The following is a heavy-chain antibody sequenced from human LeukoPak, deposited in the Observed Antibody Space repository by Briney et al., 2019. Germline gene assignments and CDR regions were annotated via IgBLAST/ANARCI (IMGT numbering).Heavy chain of an antibody. D-gene: IGHD6-19*01. V-gene: IGHV1-18*01. J-gene: IGHJ4*02. CDR2: ISAYNGNT. CDR1: GYTFISYG. Sequence: ASVKVSCKASGYTFISYGISWVRQAPGQGLEWMGWISAYNGNTNYAQKLQGRVTMTTDTSTSTAYMELRSLRSDDTAVYYCARVIAVAGHLDYWGQGTLVTVSS. CDR3: ARVIAVAGHLDY.